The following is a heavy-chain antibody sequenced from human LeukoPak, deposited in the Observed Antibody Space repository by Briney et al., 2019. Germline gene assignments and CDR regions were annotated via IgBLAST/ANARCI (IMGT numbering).Heavy chain of an antibody. CDR3: ARGEYCSGVTCYSYFDP. V-gene: IGHV3-7*02. Sequence: GGSLRLSCAASGFTFSSYGMSWVRQAPGKGLEWVANIKQYGSEKYCVDAVKGRFTISRDKAKTSLYLKMNSLRDEDTAVYYCARGEYCSGVTCYSYFDPWGRGTLVTVSS. D-gene: IGHD2-15*01. CDR1: GFTFSSYG. CDR2: IKQYGSEK. J-gene: IGHJ2*01.